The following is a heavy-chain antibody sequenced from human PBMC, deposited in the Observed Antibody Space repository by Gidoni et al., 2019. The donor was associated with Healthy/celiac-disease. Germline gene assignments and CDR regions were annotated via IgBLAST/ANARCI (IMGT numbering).Heavy chain of an antibody. CDR3: ASTDYYGSGSPWFDP. D-gene: IGHD3-10*01. CDR2: IYYSGST. V-gene: IGHV4-31*03. J-gene: IGHJ5*02. CDR1: GGSISSGGYY. Sequence: QVQLQESGPGLVKPSQTLSLTCTFSGGSISSGGYYWTWIRQHPGKGLELIGYIYYSGSTYYNPSLKSRVTISVDTSKNQFSLKLSSVTAADTAVYYCASTDYYGSGSPWFDPWGQGTLVTVSS.